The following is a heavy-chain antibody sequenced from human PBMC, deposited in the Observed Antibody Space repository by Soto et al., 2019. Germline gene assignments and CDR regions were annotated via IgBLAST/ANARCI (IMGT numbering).Heavy chain of an antibody. D-gene: IGHD3-22*01. CDR3: AREGEYDSSWFDP. V-gene: IGHV4-59*01. CDR1: GGSITNYY. J-gene: IGHJ5*02. CDR2: IYYSGST. Sequence: PSETLSLTCTVSGGSITNYYWSWIRQPPGKGLEWIGDIYYSGSTNYNPSLKSRVTISVDTSKNQFSLKLSSVTAADTAVYYCAREGEYDSSWFDPWGQGTLVTVSS.